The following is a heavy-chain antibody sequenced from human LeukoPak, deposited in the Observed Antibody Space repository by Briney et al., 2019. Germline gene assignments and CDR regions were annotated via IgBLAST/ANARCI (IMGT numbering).Heavy chain of an antibody. J-gene: IGHJ6*02. CDR2: ISAYNGNT. Sequence: GASVKVSCKASGYTFTSYGISWVRQAPGQGLEWMGWISAYNGNTNYAQKLQGRVTMPTDTSTSTAYMELRSLRSDDTAVYYCARVPYWSSTSCLYYYGMDVWGQGTTVTVSS. D-gene: IGHD2-2*01. V-gene: IGHV1-18*01. CDR1: GYTFTSYG. CDR3: ARVPYWSSTSCLYYYGMDV.